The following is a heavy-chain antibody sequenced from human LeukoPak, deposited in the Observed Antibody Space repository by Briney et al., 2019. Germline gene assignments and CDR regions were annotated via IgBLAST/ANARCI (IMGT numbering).Heavy chain of an antibody. J-gene: IGHJ5*02. Sequence: ASVKVSCKVSGYTLTELSMHWVRQAPGKGLEWMGGFDPEDGETIYAQKFQGRVTMTEDTSTDTAYMELSSLRSEDTAVYYCATDRKGTAMVRNWFDPWGHGTLVTVSS. CDR2: FDPEDGET. V-gene: IGHV1-24*01. D-gene: IGHD5-18*01. CDR1: GYTLTELS. CDR3: ATDRKGTAMVRNWFDP.